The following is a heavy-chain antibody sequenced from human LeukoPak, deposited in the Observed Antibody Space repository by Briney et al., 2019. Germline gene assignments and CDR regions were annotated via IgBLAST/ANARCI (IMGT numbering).Heavy chain of an antibody. CDR1: GFALSTRGRC. CDR2: IDLDNDK. J-gene: IGHJ4*02. V-gene: IGHV2-70*17. D-gene: IGHD2-2*01. Sequence: SGPALVKPTQTLTLTCTVSGFALSTRGRCVGWIRQPPGKALELLARIDLDNDKFYNTSLKTRLTISKNTSKNQVVLTMTTMDPVDTATYSCARTGPGTSCSSFEHWGQGALVTVPS. CDR3: ARTGPGTSCSSFEH.